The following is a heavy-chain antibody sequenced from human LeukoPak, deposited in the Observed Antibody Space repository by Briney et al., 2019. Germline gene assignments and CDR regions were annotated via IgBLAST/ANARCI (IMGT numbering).Heavy chain of an antibody. D-gene: IGHD4-17*01. Sequence: SETLSLTCTVSGGSISSYYWSWIRQPPGKGLEWIGYIYYSGSTNYNPSLKSRVTISVDTSKNQFSLKLSSVTAADTAVYYCAREREGPYGYLDYWGQGTLATVSS. J-gene: IGHJ4*02. CDR3: AREREGPYGYLDY. CDR1: GGSISSYY. V-gene: IGHV4-59*12. CDR2: IYYSGST.